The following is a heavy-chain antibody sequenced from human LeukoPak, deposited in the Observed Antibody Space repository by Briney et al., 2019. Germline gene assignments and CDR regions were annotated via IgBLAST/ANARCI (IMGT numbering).Heavy chain of an antibody. V-gene: IGHV4-4*07. CDR2: IYTSGSP. CDR3: ARGALTSWFDP. D-gene: IGHD1-1*01. CDR1: GGPISSYY. Sequence: SETLSLTCTVSGGPISSYYWSCIRQPAAKGLEWIGRIYTSGSPNYNPSLKSRVTMSVDTSTNQFSLKLSSVTAEETAVYYCARGALTSWFDPWGQGTLVTVSS. J-gene: IGHJ5*02.